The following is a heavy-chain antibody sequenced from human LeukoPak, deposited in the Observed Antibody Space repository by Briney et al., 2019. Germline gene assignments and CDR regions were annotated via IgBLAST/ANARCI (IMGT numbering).Heavy chain of an antibody. CDR2: ISSSSSTI. D-gene: IGHD3-22*01. CDR3: ARDPPYYYDSSGPEY. Sequence: GGSLRLSCAASGFTFSSFSMNWVRQAPGKGLEWVSYISSSSSTIYYADSVTGRFTISRDNAKNSLYLQMNSLRAEDTAVYYCARDPPYYYDSSGPEYWGQGTLVTVSS. CDR1: GFTFSSFS. J-gene: IGHJ4*02. V-gene: IGHV3-48*01.